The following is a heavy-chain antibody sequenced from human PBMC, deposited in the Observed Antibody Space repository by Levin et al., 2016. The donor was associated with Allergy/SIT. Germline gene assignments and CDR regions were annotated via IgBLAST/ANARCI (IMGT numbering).Heavy chain of an antibody. CDR1: GFTFSDHG. CDR2: INWNSGTT. J-gene: IGHJ5*02. Sequence: SLKISCAASGFTFSDHGMHWVRQGPGRGLEWVAGINWNSGTTIYADSVKGRFTVSRDNTRNSLHLQMRSLTPDDTALYYCVKDINSGYDLMSWGIAESWGQGSLVTVSS. D-gene: IGHD5-12*01. V-gene: IGHV3-9*01. CDR3: VKDINSGYDLMSWGIAES.